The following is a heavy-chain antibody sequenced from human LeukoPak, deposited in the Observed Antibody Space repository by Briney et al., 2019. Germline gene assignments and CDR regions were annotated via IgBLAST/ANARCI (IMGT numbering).Heavy chain of an antibody. CDR1: GYTFTSYA. J-gene: IGHJ4*02. CDR2: IIPIFGTA. Sequence: SVKVSCKASGYTFTSYAISWVRQAPGQGLEWMGGIIPIFGTANYAQKFQGRVTITTDESTSTAYMELSSLRSEDTAVYYCARDPTSGYGSGGDYWGQGTLVTVSS. V-gene: IGHV1-69*05. D-gene: IGHD6-19*01. CDR3: ARDPTSGYGSGGDY.